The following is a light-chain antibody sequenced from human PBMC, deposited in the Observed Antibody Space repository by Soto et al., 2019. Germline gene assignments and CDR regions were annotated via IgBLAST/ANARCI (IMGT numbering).Light chain of an antibody. CDR1: SSDVGGYDY. Sequence: QSALTQPASVSGSPGQSITISCTGTSSDVGGYDYVSWYQQHPGKAPRLMIYDVNNRPSGVSNRFSGSKSGNMASLTISGLQAEDEADYYCNSYSTSSTPLVFGGGTKLTVL. CDR3: NSYSTSSTPLV. CDR2: DVN. V-gene: IGLV2-14*03. J-gene: IGLJ2*01.